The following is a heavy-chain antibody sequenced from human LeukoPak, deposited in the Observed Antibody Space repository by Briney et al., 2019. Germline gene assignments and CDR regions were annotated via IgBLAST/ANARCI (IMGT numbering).Heavy chain of an antibody. CDR3: ARPQVEWSGYAY. J-gene: IGHJ4*02. CDR2: IYYSGST. Sequence: SETLSLTCTVSGGSISSSSYYWGWIRQPPGEGLEWIGSIYYSGSTYYNPSLKSRVTISVDTSKNQFSLKLSSVTAADTAVYYCARPQVEWSGYAYWGQGTLVTVSS. D-gene: IGHD3-3*01. V-gene: IGHV4-39*01. CDR1: GGSISSSSYY.